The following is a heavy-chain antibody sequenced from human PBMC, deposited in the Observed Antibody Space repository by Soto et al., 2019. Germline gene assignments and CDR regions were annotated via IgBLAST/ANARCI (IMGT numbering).Heavy chain of an antibody. J-gene: IGHJ4*02. Sequence: TLSLPFTVSGGSIRSAGYYWSFIRQHPGKGLEWIGYIYYSGSTYYNPSLKSRVTISVDTSKNQLSLKLNSVTVADTAVYYCATQTVTVPPYFDYWGQGTLVTVSS. V-gene: IGHV4-31*03. CDR3: ATQTVTVPPYFDY. CDR2: IYYSGST. CDR1: GGSIRSAGYY. D-gene: IGHD4-17*01.